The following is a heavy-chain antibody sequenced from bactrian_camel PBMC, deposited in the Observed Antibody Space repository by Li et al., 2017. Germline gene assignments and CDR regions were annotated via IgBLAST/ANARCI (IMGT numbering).Heavy chain of an antibody. D-gene: IGHD4*01. Sequence: QLVESGGGLVQPGGSLTLSCAASGFTFSSHYMTWVRQAPGKGLEWVSSINNAGGSTYYADSVKGRFTISRDNAKNSLYLQLNSLKPEDTAVYYCAADSAVYNFGGWGQGTQVTVS. CDR2: INNAGGST. CDR3: AADSAVYNFGG. V-gene: IGHV3S28*01. J-gene: IGHJ6*01. CDR1: GFTFSSHY.